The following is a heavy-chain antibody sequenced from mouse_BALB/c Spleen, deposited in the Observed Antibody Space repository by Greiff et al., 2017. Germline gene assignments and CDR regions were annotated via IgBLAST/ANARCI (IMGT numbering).Heavy chain of an antibody. D-gene: IGHD4-1*01. J-gene: IGHJ4*01. CDR1: GFTFSSYT. CDR2: ISNGGGST. V-gene: IGHV5-12-2*01. Sequence: DVKLVESGGGLVQPGGSLKLSCAASGFTFSSYTMSWVRQTPEKRLEWVAYISNGGGSTYYPDTVKGRFTISRDNAKNTLYLQMSSLKSEDTAMYYCARQGTGRGMDYWGQGTAVTVSS. CDR3: ARQGTGRGMDY.